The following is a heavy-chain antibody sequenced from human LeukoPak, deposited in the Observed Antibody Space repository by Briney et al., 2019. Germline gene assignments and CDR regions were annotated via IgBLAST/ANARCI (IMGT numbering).Heavy chain of an antibody. Sequence: PSETLSLTCTVSGGSFSTYYWSRIRQPPGKGLEWIGYIYYSGSTNYNPSLKSRVTISVDMSKNQFSLKLSSVTAADTAVYYCARAWDYYDSRGFYLRYFDYWGQGTLVTVSS. CDR1: GGSFSTYY. D-gene: IGHD3-22*01. V-gene: IGHV4-59*01. J-gene: IGHJ4*02. CDR3: ARAWDYYDSRGFYLRYFDY. CDR2: IYYSGST.